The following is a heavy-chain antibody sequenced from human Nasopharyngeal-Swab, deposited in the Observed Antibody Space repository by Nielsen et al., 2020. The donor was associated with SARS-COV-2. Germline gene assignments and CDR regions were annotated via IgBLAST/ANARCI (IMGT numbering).Heavy chain of an antibody. J-gene: IGHJ3*01. CDR3: AKLTRLTAASDAFDV. CDR1: GASLRSYY. V-gene: IGHV4-59*13. CDR2: ISYNEIT. Sequence: SESLSLTCTVSGASLRSYYWSWIRPPPNKGMEWIGYISYNEITYYNSSLKSRVTISADTPKNQVSLTLTSVTAADTAVYYCAKLTRLTAASDAFDVWGQGTMVTVSS. D-gene: IGHD2-2*01.